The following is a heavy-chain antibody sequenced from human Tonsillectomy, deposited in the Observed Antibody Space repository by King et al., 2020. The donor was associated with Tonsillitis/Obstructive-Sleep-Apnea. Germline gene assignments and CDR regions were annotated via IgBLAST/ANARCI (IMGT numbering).Heavy chain of an antibody. V-gene: IGHV5-10-1*01. D-gene: IGHD6-19*01. CDR3: ARAREGSGSAFDI. Sequence: VQLVESGAEVKKPGESLSISCTDSGNTLYWITWVRQMPGKGLEWMGRIDPSESYINYSPSFEGHVTISADKSISTAFLQWHSLKASDTAMYYCARAREGSGSAFDIWGQGTMVTVSS. J-gene: IGHJ3*02. CDR1: GNTLYW. CDR2: IDPSESYI.